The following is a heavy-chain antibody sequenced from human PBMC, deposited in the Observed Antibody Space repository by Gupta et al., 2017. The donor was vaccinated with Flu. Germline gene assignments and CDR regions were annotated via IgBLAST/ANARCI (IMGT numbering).Heavy chain of an antibody. J-gene: IGHJ4*02. CDR2: IRSISDGGIM. CDR1: GFTFNNAW. V-gene: IGHV3-15*01. Sequence: EVQLVESGGGLVKPGGSLRVSCAASGFTFNNAWLSWVRQAPGKGLEWVGRIRSISDGGIMDYAAPVKGTFTISIDDSKNTLFLQMNSLKTEDTAVYYCTCHPTYYYDSSGYPDFWGQGTLVTVSS. CDR3: TCHPTYYYDSSGYPDF. D-gene: IGHD3-22*01.